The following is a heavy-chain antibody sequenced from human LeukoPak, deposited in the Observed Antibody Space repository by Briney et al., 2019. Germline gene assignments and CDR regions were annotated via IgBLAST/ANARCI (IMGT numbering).Heavy chain of an antibody. Sequence: SETLSLTCAVYGGSFSGYYWSWIRQPPGKGLGWIGEINHSGSTNYNPSLKSRVTISVDTSKNQFSLKLSSVTAADTAVYYRARLPDSSGYELDAFDIWGQGTMVTVSS. J-gene: IGHJ3*02. D-gene: IGHD3-22*01. V-gene: IGHV4-34*01. CDR2: INHSGST. CDR1: GGSFSGYY. CDR3: ARLPDSSGYELDAFDI.